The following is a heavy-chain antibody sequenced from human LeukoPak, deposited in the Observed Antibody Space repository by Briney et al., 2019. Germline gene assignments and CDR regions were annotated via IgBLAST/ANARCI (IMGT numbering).Heavy chain of an antibody. J-gene: IGHJ5*02. CDR3: ARTSDYGGWFDP. CDR2: IYYSGST. Sequence: SETLSLTCTVSGGSISSSSYYWGWIRQPPGKGLEWIGSIYYSGSTYYNPSLRSRVTISVDTSKNQFSLKLSSVTAADTAVYYCARTSDYGGWFDPWGQGTLVTVSS. V-gene: IGHV4-39*07. D-gene: IGHD4-23*01. CDR1: GGSISSSSYY.